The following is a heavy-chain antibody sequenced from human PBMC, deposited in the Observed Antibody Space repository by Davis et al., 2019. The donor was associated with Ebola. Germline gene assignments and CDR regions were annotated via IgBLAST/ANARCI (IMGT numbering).Heavy chain of an antibody. J-gene: IGHJ4*02. CDR2: ISSSSSYI. V-gene: IGHV3-21*01. CDR3: ARDLRFLEWSEKYYFDD. Sequence: GESLKISCAASGFTFSSYSMNWVRQAPGKGLEWVSSISSSSSYIYYADSVKGRFTISRDNAKNSLYLQMNSLRAEDTAVYYCARDLRFLEWSEKYYFDDWGQGTLVTVSS. CDR1: GFTFSSYS. D-gene: IGHD3-3*01.